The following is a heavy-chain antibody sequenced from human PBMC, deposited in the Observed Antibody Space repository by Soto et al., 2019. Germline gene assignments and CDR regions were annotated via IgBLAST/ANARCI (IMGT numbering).Heavy chain of an antibody. J-gene: IGHJ6*02. D-gene: IGHD2-15*01. V-gene: IGHV3-30-3*01. CDR1: GFTFSSYA. Sequence: QVQLVESGGGVVQPGRSLRLSCAASGFTFSSYAMHWVRQAPGKGLEWVAVISYDGSNKYYADSVKGRFTISGDNSKNTRSLQMNSRSGEDTAVYYCARGVRNYCSGGSCYSLYYYGMDVWGQGTTVTVSS. CDR2: ISYDGSNK. CDR3: ARGVRNYCSGGSCYSLYYYGMDV.